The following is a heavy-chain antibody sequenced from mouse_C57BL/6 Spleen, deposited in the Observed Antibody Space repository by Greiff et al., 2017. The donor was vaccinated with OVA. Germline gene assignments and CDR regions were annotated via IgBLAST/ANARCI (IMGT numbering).Heavy chain of an antibody. CDR2: IYPRDGST. D-gene: IGHD2-1*01. CDR3: AREGDYGNYEYWYFDV. CDR1: GYTFTDHT. Sequence: VKLQESDAELVKPGASVKISCKVSGYTFTDHTIHWMKQRPEQGLEWIGYIYPRDGSTKYNEKFKGKATLTADKSSSTAYMQLNSLTSKDSAVYFCAREGDYGNYEYWYFDVWGTGTTVTVSS. V-gene: IGHV1-78*01. J-gene: IGHJ1*03.